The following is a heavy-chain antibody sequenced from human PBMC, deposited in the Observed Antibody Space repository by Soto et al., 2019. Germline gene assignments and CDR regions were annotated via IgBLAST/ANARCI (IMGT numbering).Heavy chain of an antibody. D-gene: IGHD2-15*01. Sequence: GGSLRLSCAASGFTFSSYWMSWVRQAPGKGLEWVANIKQDGSEKYYVDSVKGRFTISRDNAKNSLYLQMNSLRAEDTAVYYCAREAPARGGKGYYYYGMDVWGQGTTVTVSS. J-gene: IGHJ6*02. CDR3: AREAPARGGKGYYYYGMDV. V-gene: IGHV3-7*01. CDR2: IKQDGSEK. CDR1: GFTFSSYW.